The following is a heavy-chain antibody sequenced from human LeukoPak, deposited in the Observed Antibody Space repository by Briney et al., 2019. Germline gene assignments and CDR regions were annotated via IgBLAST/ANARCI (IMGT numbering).Heavy chain of an antibody. V-gene: IGHV3-74*01. CDR2: INSDGRST. Sequence: GGSLRLSCSASGLTFSSYSTHSVPQVPEKGLLRVSRINSDGRSTSYADSVKGRFTISKDNAKDTLYLQMNSLRADDTAVYYCARCFPTYMDVWGKGTTVTVSS. CDR3: ARCFPTYMDV. J-gene: IGHJ6*03. CDR1: GLTFSSYS.